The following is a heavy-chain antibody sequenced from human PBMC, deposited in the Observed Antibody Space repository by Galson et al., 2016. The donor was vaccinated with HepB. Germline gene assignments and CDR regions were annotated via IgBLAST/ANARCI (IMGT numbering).Heavy chain of an antibody. Sequence: TLSLTCTVSGASITSGTYYWSWIRLHPGKGLEWIGYIHYRGNIHYNPSPESRVFMSIDKSKDQVSLRMSSATAADTAVYYCARGDAYYYGSSRGTHFGNWGQGTLVTVSS. D-gene: IGHD3-10*01. V-gene: IGHV4-31*03. CDR2: IHYRGNI. CDR1: GASITSGTYY. J-gene: IGHJ4*02. CDR3: ARGDAYYYGSSRGTHFGN.